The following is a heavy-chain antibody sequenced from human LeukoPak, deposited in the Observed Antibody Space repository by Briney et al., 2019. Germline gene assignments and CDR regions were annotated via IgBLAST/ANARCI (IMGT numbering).Heavy chain of an antibody. CDR2: IWYDGSNK. Sequence: GGSLRLSCAASGFTFSTSAMHWVRQAPGKGLEWVAVIWYDGSNKYYADSVKGRFTISRDNSKNTLYLQMNSLRAEDTAVYYCARDRSRTTVTTAFDYWGQGTLVTVSS. D-gene: IGHD4-17*01. CDR1: GFTFSTSA. CDR3: ARDRSRTTVTTAFDY. V-gene: IGHV3-33*08. J-gene: IGHJ4*02.